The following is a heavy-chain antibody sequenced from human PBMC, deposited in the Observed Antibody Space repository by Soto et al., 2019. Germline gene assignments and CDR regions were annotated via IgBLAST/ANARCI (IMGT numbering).Heavy chain of an antibody. Sequence: QVQLVQSGAEVKKPGSSVKVSCKASGGTFSSYAISWVRQAPGQGLEWMGGIIPIFGTANYAQKVQGRVTITADESTSTAYMELSSLRSEDTAVYYCARDCTNGVCYAYYGMDVWGQGTTVTVSS. V-gene: IGHV1-69*01. CDR2: IIPIFGTA. CDR1: GGTFSSYA. D-gene: IGHD2-8*01. CDR3: ARDCTNGVCYAYYGMDV. J-gene: IGHJ6*02.